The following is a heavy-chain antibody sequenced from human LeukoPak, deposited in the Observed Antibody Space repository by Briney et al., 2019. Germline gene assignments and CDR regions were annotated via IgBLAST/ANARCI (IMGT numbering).Heavy chain of an antibody. CDR2: ISGSGGST. V-gene: IGHV3-23*01. Sequence: GGSLRLSCAASGFTFSSYSMNWVRQAPGKGLEWVSAISGSGGSTYYADSVKGRFTISRDNSKNTLYLQMNSLRAEDTAVYYCARDKYPRRDAFDYWGQGTLVTVSS. J-gene: IGHJ4*02. CDR3: ARDKYPRRDAFDY. CDR1: GFTFSSYS. D-gene: IGHD5-24*01.